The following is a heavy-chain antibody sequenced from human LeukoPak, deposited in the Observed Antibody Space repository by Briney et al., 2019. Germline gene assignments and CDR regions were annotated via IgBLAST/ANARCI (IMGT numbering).Heavy chain of an antibody. J-gene: IGHJ4*02. CDR3: ARGIVVVTAMPFDY. Sequence: ASVKVSCKASGYTFTGYYMHWVRQAPGQGLEWMGLINPNSGGTNYAQKFQGRVTMTRDTSISTAYMELSRLRSDDTAVYYCARGIVVVTAMPFDYWGQGTLVTVSS. CDR2: INPNSGGT. V-gene: IGHV1-2*06. CDR1: GYTFTGYY. D-gene: IGHD2-21*02.